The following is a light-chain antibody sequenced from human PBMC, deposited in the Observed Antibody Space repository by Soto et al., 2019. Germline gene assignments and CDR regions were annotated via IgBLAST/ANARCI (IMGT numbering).Light chain of an antibody. J-gene: IGLJ2*01. V-gene: IGLV2-14*01. CDR1: SSDIGAYDY. CDR2: EVS. Sequence: QSVLTQPASVSGSPGQSITISCTGTSSDIGAYDYVSWYQQHPGIAPKLMIYEVSNRPSGASNRFSGSKSGNAASLTISGLQAEDEADYYCSSYTTSSTLVFGGGTKVTVL. CDR3: SSYTTSSTLV.